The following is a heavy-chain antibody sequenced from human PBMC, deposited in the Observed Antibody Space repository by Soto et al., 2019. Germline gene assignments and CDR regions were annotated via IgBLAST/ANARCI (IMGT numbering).Heavy chain of an antibody. CDR3: AGQTSKKVFDY. Sequence: EVQLVESGGGLVQPGGSLRLSCAASEFTVSGNYMSWVRQAPGKGLEWVSIIYTSGLTYYADSVKGRFIISRDNSKNILYLQMNSLRFEDTAVYYCAGQTSKKVFDYWGQGTLVTVSS. CDR2: IYTSGLT. CDR1: EFTVSGNY. J-gene: IGHJ4*02. V-gene: IGHV3-66*01.